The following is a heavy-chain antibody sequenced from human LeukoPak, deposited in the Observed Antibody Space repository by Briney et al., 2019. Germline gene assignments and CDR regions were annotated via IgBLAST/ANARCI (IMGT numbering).Heavy chain of an antibody. V-gene: IGHV3-48*01. CDR2: ISSSSSTI. J-gene: IGHJ4*02. Sequence: GGSLRLSCAASGFTFSGYSMNWVRQAPGKGLEWVSYISSSSSTIYYADSVKGRFTISRDNAKNSLYLQMNSLRAEDTAVYYCARDLAIFGVVTALYYFDYWGQGTLVTVSS. D-gene: IGHD3-3*01. CDR1: GFTFSGYS. CDR3: ARDLAIFGVVTALYYFDY.